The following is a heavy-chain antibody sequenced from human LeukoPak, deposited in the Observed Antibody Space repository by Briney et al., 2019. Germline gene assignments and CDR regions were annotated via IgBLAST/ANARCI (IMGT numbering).Heavy chain of an antibody. J-gene: IGHJ4*02. CDR3: ARGPYYDFWSGYYYYFDY. D-gene: IGHD3-3*01. Sequence: PSETLSLTCTVSGGSISSYYWSWIRQPPGKGLEWIGYIYYSGSTNYNPSLKSRVTISVDTSKNQFSLKLSSVTAADTAVYYCARGPYYDFWSGYYYYFDYWGQGTLVTVSS. CDR1: GGSISSYY. CDR2: IYYSGST. V-gene: IGHV4-59*12.